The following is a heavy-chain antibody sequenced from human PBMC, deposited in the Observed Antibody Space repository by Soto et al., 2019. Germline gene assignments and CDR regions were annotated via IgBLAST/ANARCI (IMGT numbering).Heavy chain of an antibody. CDR2: ISAYNGNT. Sequence: ASVKVSCKASGYTFTSYGISWVRQAPGQGLEWMGWISAYNGNTNYAQKLRGRVTMTTDTSTSTAYMELRSPRSDDTAVYYCAREPQYGDYYFDPWGQGTLVTVSS. J-gene: IGHJ4*02. V-gene: IGHV1-18*01. D-gene: IGHD4-17*01. CDR3: AREPQYGDYYFDP. CDR1: GYTFTSYG.